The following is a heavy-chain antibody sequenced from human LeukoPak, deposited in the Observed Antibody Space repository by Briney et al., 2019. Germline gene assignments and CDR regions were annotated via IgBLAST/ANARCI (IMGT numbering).Heavy chain of an antibody. D-gene: IGHD6-19*01. Sequence: QAGGSLRLSCAASGFTFRTYAMSWVRQAPGKGLEWVAFIRYDGSNKYYAESVKGRLTISRDTSKSTLYLQMNSLRVEDTAVYYCAKESSSGWHDALDIWGQGTMVTVSS. V-gene: IGHV3-30*02. CDR3: AKESSSGWHDALDI. CDR2: IRYDGSNK. CDR1: GFTFRTYA. J-gene: IGHJ3*02.